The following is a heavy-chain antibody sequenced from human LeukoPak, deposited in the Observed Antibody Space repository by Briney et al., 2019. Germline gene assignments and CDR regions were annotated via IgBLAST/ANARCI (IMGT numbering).Heavy chain of an antibody. J-gene: IGHJ4*02. CDR3: AKDTVYYYETSGYLDY. D-gene: IGHD3-22*01. V-gene: IGHV3-21*01. CDR2: ISSSSSYI. CDR1: GFTFSSYS. Sequence: GGSLRLSCAASGFTFSSYSMNWVRQAPGKGLEWVSSISSSSSYIYYADSVKGRFTISRDNAKNSLYLQMNTLRAEDTAVYYCAKDTVYYYETSGYLDYWGQGTPVTVSS.